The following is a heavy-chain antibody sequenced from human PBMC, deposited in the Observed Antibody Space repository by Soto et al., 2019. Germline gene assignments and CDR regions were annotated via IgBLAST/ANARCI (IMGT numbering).Heavy chain of an antibody. V-gene: IGHV3-48*02. CDR3: AKGLMGSFDP. D-gene: IGHD6-19*01. J-gene: IGHJ5*02. CDR2: ISGSSSTI. CDR1: GFTFSSYS. Sequence: EVQLVESGGGLVQPGGSLRLSCAASGFTFSSYSMNWVRQAPGKGLEWVSYISGSSSTIYYADSVKGRFTISRDNAKNSLYLQMNSLRDEDTAVYYCAKGLMGSFDPWGQGTLVTVSS.